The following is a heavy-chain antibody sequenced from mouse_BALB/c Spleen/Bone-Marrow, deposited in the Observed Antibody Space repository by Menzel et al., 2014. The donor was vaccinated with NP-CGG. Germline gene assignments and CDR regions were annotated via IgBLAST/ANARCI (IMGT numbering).Heavy chain of an antibody. CDR3: AREGWLLRFDY. V-gene: IGHV1-14*01. CDR2: FNPYNDDS. D-gene: IGHD2-3*01. Sequence: EVQLVESGPELVKPGASVKMSCKASGYIFTAYVMHWVKQKPGQGLEWIGFFNPYNDDSNHNEKFKGKATLTSDKSSSTAYMELSSLTSEDSAVYYCAREGWLLRFDYWGQGTTLTVSS. CDR1: GYIFTAYV. J-gene: IGHJ2*01.